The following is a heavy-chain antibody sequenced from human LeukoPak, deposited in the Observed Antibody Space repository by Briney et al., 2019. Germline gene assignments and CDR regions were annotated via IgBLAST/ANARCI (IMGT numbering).Heavy chain of an antibody. D-gene: IGHD5-24*01. J-gene: IGHJ4*02. CDR2: INHSGST. CDR1: GGSFSGYY. V-gene: IGHV4-34*01. CDR3: AREEMATINY. Sequence: PSETLSLTCAVYGGSFSGYYWSWIRQPPGKGLEWIGEINHSGSTNYNPSLKSRVPISVDTSKNQFSLKLSSVTAADTAVYYCAREEMATINYWGQGTLVTVSS.